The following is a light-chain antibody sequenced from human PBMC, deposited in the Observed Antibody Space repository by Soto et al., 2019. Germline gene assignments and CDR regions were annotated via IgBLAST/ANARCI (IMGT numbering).Light chain of an antibody. Sequence: QSVLTQPPSVSGAPGQRVTISCTWSSSNIGAGYDVHWYQQLPGTAPKLLIYGNSNRPSGVPDRFSGSKSGTSASLAITGLHAEDEADYYCQSYDSSLSGFYVFGTGTKLTVL. CDR1: SSNIGAGYD. J-gene: IGLJ1*01. CDR3: QSYDSSLSGFYV. CDR2: GNS. V-gene: IGLV1-40*01.